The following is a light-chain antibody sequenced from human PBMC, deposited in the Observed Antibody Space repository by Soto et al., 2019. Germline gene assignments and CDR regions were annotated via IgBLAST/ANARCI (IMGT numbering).Light chain of an antibody. CDR1: QSVSSN. J-gene: IGKJ4*01. CDR3: QQFSSYPLT. CDR2: DAS. V-gene: IGKV3-20*01. Sequence: EIVSTHSPATLSFSPVERATLSCRASQSVSSNLAWYQQKPGQAPRLLIYDASSRATGIPDRFSGGGSGTDFTLTISRLEPEDFAVYYCQQFSSYPLTFGGGTKVDI.